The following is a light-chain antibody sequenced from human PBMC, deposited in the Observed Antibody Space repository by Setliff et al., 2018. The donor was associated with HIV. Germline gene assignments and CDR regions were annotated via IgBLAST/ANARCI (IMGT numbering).Light chain of an antibody. CDR1: SSDVGGYNY. Sequence: QSVLAQPTSVSGSPGQSITISCTGTSSDVGGYNYVSWYQHRPGKAPKVVIYEVSNRPSGVSNRFSGSKSGNTASLTISGFQAEEEADYYCSSYTSSGTPVFGGGTKVTVL. V-gene: IGLV2-14*01. CDR2: EVS. J-gene: IGLJ3*02. CDR3: SSYTSSGTPV.